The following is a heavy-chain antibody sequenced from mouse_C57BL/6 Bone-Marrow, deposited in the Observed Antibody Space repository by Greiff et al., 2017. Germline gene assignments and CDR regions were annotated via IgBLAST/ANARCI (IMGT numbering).Heavy chain of an antibody. J-gene: IGHJ3*01. CDR3: ASDYYGSSRFAY. D-gene: IGHD1-1*01. CDR1: GYTFTSSG. Sequence: VKLQESGAELARPGASVKLSCKASGYTFTSSGISWVKQRTGQGLEWIGEIYPRSGNTYYNEKFKGKATLTADKSSSTAYMELRSLTSEDSAVYFGASDYYGSSRFAYWGQGTLVTVSA. V-gene: IGHV1-81*01. CDR2: IYPRSGNT.